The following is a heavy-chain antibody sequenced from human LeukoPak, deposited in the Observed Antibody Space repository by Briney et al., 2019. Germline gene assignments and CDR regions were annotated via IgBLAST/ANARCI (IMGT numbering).Heavy chain of an antibody. Sequence: SETLSLTCGVSGGSITTTNWWSWVRQPPGQGLEWIGEMHLSGRTNYNPSLNSRVTLALDTSKNHLSLSLTSVTAADTAVYYCSRENGAFSPFGYWGQGTLVTVPS. CDR2: MHLSGRT. J-gene: IGHJ4*02. CDR3: SRENGAFSPFGY. D-gene: IGHD2-8*01. V-gene: IGHV4-4*02. CDR1: GGSITTTNW.